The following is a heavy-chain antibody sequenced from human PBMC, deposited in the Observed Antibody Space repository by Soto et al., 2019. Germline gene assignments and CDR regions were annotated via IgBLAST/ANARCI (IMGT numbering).Heavy chain of an antibody. CDR1: GGSISSSSYY. CDR2: INYSGTT. V-gene: IGHV4-39*01. J-gene: IGHJ4*02. Sequence: SETLSLTCTVSGGSISSSSYYWAWVRQPPGKGPEWIGSINYSGTTYYNSSLKSRVTISVDTSKNQFSLKLSSVTAADTSVFYCARLIHCYPYFDHWGQGTPVTVSS. CDR3: ARLIHCYPYFDH. D-gene: IGHD3-16*02.